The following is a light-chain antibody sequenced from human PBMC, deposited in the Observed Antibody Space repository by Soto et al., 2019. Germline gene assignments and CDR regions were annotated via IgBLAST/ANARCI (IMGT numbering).Light chain of an antibody. V-gene: IGKV3D-7*01. CDR1: QSVSSSY. J-gene: IGKJ1*01. CDR3: QQYNDWPLK. CDR2: GAS. Sequence: EIVLTHSPATLSLSPGERATLSCGASQSVSSSYLAWYQQKPGQAPRLLIYGASTRATGIPARFSGSGSGTEFTLTISSLQSEDFALYYCQQYNDWPLKFGQGTKVDIK.